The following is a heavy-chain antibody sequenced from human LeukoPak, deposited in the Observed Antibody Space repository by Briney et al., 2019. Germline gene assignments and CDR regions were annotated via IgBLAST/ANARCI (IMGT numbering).Heavy chain of an antibody. Sequence: GGSLRLSCAASGFTFSSYAMHWVRQAPGKGLEWVAVISYDGSNKYYADSVKGRFTISRDSSKNTLYLQMSSLRAEDTAVYYCARPPRSIRQLAAEYFRHWGQGTLVTVSS. V-gene: IGHV3-30-3*01. D-gene: IGHD6-13*01. CDR2: ISYDGSNK. CDR3: ARPPRSIRQLAAEYFRH. CDR1: GFTFSSYA. J-gene: IGHJ1*01.